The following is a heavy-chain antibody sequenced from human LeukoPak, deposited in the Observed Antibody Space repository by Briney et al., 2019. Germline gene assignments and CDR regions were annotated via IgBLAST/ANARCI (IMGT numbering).Heavy chain of an antibody. CDR3: ARVPARQSGGMDV. CDR2: IYYTGST. V-gene: IGHV4-39*07. D-gene: IGHD2-2*01. CDR1: GGSVSSGSYY. J-gene: IGHJ6*02. Sequence: SETLSLTCTVSGGSVSSGSYYWSWIRQPPGKGLEWIGSIYYTGSTYYNPSLKSRVTISVDTSQNQFSLKLSSVTAADTAVYYCARVPARQSGGMDVWGQGTTVTVSS.